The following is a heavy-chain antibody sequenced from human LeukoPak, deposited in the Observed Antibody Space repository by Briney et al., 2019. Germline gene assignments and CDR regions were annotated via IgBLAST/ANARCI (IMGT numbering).Heavy chain of an antibody. CDR1: GFTFSSYE. V-gene: IGHV3-20*04. D-gene: IGHD5-12*01. J-gene: IGHJ4*02. CDR2: IDWNGGST. CDR3: ARSGGYSGYEAADY. Sequence: PGGSLRLSCAASGFTFSSYEMNWVRQAPGKGLEWVSGIDWNGGSTGYADSVTGRFTISRDNAKNSLSLQMNSLRAEDTALYYCARSGGYSGYEAADYWGQGTLVTVSS.